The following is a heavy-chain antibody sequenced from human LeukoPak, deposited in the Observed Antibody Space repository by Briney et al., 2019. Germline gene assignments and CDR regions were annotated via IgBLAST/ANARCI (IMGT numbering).Heavy chain of an antibody. CDR1: GGSISSYY. CDR2: IYYSGST. CDR3: ARDKGYGGNGVDY. J-gene: IGHJ4*02. V-gene: IGHV4-59*12. Sequence: SETLSLTCTVSGGSISSYYWSWIRQPPGKGLEWIGYIYYSGSTYYNPSLKSRVTISVDTSKNQFSLKLSSVTAADTAVYYCARDKGYGGNGVDYWGQGTLVTVSS. D-gene: IGHD4-23*01.